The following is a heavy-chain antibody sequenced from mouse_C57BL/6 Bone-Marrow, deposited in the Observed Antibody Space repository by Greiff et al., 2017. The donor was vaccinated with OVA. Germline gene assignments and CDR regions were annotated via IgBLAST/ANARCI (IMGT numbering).Heavy chain of an antibody. J-gene: IGHJ2*01. CDR3: ARDAPYDYGFDY. V-gene: IGHV5-4*01. CDR2: ISDGGSYT. D-gene: IGHD1-1*01. CDR1: GFTFSSYA. Sequence: EVQLVESGGGLVKPGGSLKLSCAASGFTFSSYAMSWVRQTPEKRLEWVATISDGGSYTYYPDNVKGRFTISRDNAKNNLYLQMSHLKSEDTAMYYCARDAPYDYGFDYWGQGTTLTVSS.